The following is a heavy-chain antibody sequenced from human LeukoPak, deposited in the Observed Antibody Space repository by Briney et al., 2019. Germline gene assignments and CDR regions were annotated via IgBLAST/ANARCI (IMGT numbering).Heavy chain of an antibody. D-gene: IGHD3-3*01. CDR3: ARLAWSGYYTGYYYYMDV. CDR1: GGTFSSYA. Sequence: SVKVSCKGSGGTFSSYAISWVRQAPGQGLEWMGGVIPIFGTANYAQKFQGRVTITTDESTSTAYMELSSLRSEDTAVYYCARLAWSGYYTGYYYYMDVWGKGTTVTVSS. V-gene: IGHV1-69*05. J-gene: IGHJ6*03. CDR2: VIPIFGTA.